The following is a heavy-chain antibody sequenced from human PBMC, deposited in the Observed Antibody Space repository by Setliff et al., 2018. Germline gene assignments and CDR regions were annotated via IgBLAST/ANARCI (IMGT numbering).Heavy chain of an antibody. CDR3: AKDYRGAHSTNWYAPYY. CDR2: IKQDGSEK. J-gene: IGHJ4*02. CDR1: GFTFSRYW. V-gene: IGHV3-7*03. Sequence: GGSLRLSCAASGFTFSRYWMSWVRQAPGKGLEWVVNIKQDGSEKNYVESVKGRFTISRDNAKNSLHLQMNSLRADDSALYYCAKDYRGAHSTNWYAPYYWGQGTLVTVSS. D-gene: IGHD6-13*01.